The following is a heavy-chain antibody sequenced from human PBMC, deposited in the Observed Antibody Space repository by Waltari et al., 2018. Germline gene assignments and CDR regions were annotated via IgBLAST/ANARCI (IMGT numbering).Heavy chain of an antibody. CDR2: IYYSGST. V-gene: IGHV4-59*01. J-gene: IGHJ4*02. Sequence: QVQLQESDPGLVKPSETLSLTCTVSGGSISSYYWSWIRQPPGKGLEWIGYIYYSGSTNYNPSLKSRVTISVDTSKNQFSLKLSSVTAADTAVYYCARAVQGDPRFDYWGQGTLVTVSS. D-gene: IGHD3-16*01. CDR3: ARAVQGDPRFDY. CDR1: GGSISSYY.